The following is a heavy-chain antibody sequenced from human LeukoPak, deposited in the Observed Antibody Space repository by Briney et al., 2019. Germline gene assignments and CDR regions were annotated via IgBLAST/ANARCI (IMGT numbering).Heavy chain of an antibody. V-gene: IGHV3-15*01. CDR2: IKSKTDSETT. CDR3: TTVAH. J-gene: IGHJ4*02. Sequence: NSGGSLRLSCAASGFTFSNAWMSWVRQAPGKGLEWVGHIKSKTDSETTDYAAPVKGRFTISRDDSKNTLYLQMNSLKTEDTAVYYCTTVAHWGQGTLVTVSS. CDR1: GFTFSNAW.